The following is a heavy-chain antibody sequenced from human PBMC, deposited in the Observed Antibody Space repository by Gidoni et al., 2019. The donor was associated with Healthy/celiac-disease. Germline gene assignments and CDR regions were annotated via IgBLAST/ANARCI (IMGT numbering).Heavy chain of an antibody. CDR1: GYNFPGYY. D-gene: IGHD1-26*01. J-gene: IGHJ2*01. Sequence: QVQLVQSGAEVKKPGASVKVSCKASGYNFPGYYMHWVRQAPGQGLEWMGWINPNSGGTNDAQNFQGWVTMTRDTSISTAYMELSRLRSDDTAVYYCARDRDGSYYGRWYFDLWGRGTLVTVSA. CDR2: INPNSGGT. V-gene: IGHV1-2*04. CDR3: ARDRDGSYYGRWYFDL.